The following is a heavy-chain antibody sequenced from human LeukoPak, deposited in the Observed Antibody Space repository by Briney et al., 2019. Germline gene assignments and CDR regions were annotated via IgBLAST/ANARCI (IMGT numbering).Heavy chain of an antibody. V-gene: IGHV4-4*07. D-gene: IGHD6-19*01. CDR2: IYSTGST. CDR3: ARDVVSGWYGREL. CDR1: GGSISNYY. Sequence: SETLSLTCTVSGGSISNYYWNWIRQPAGKGLEWIGRIYSTGSTNYNPSLKSRVTISVDTSKNQFSLKLSSVTAADTAVYYCARDVVSGWYGRELWGQGTLVTVSS. J-gene: IGHJ4*02.